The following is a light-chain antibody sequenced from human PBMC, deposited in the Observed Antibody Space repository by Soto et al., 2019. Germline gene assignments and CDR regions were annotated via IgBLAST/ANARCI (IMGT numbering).Light chain of an antibody. CDR1: QGISSY. Sequence: AIRMTQSPSSFSASTGDRVTITCRASQGISSYLAWYQQKPGKAPKLLIYAASTLQSGVPSRFCGSGSGTDLTLNISCLQSEDFATYYCQQYYSYPLTCGQGTRLEIQ. V-gene: IGKV1-8*01. CDR2: AAS. J-gene: IGKJ5*01. CDR3: QQYYSYPLT.